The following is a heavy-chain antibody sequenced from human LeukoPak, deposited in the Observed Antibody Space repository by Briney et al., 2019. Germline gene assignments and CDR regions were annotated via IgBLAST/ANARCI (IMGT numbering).Heavy chain of an antibody. Sequence: GASVKVSCKASGYTFTSYEINWVRQATGQGLEWMGWMNPNSGNTGYAQNFQGRVTMTKNTSVGTAYMELSSLRSEDTAVYYCARSIDSSGYMDVWGKGTTVTVSS. V-gene: IGHV1-8*01. D-gene: IGHD3-22*01. CDR1: GYTFTSYE. CDR2: MNPNSGNT. J-gene: IGHJ6*03. CDR3: ARSIDSSGYMDV.